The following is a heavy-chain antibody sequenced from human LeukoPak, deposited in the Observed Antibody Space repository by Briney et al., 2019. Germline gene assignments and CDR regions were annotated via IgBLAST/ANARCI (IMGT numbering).Heavy chain of an antibody. CDR1: GYTFTGYY. CDR3: ARGGYGYGSPFDY. Sequence: ASVKVSCKASGYTFTGYYMHWVRQAPGQGLEWMGWINPNRGGTNYAQKFQGRVTMTRDTSISTAYMELSRLRSDDTAVYYCARGGYGYGSPFDYWGQGTLVTVSS. D-gene: IGHD5-18*01. J-gene: IGHJ4*02. V-gene: IGHV1-2*02. CDR2: INPNRGGT.